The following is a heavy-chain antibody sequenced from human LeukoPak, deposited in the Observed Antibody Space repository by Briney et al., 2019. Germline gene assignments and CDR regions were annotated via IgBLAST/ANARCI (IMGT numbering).Heavy chain of an antibody. V-gene: IGHV4-59*01. CDR3: ARAPYYYDSSGEGV. Sequence: SETLSLTCTVSGGSISSYYWSWIRQPPGKGLEWIGYNYYSGSTNYNPSLKSRVTISVDTSKNQFSLKLSSVTAADTAVYYCARAPYYYDSSGEGVWGQGTLVTVSS. J-gene: IGHJ4*02. CDR2: NYYSGST. CDR1: GGSISSYY. D-gene: IGHD3-22*01.